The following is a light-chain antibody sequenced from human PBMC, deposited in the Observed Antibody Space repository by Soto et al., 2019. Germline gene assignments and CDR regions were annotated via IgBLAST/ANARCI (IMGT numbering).Light chain of an antibody. V-gene: IGKV1-5*03. Sequence: DIQMTQSPSTLSASVGDRVTITCRASQSISSWLAWYQQKPGTAPKLLIYKASTLQSGVPSGFSGSGSGTEFTLTISSLQPDDAATYYCQQYNDKWTFGQGTKVEIK. J-gene: IGKJ1*01. CDR2: KAS. CDR3: QQYNDKWT. CDR1: QSISSW.